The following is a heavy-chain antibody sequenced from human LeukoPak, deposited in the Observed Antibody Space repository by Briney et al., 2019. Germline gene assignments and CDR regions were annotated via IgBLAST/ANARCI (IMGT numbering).Heavy chain of an antibody. J-gene: IGHJ3*02. V-gene: IGHV4-59*01. CDR2: IYYSGST. Sequence: SETLSLTCAVYGGSFSGYDWSWIRQPPGKGLEWIGYIYYSGSTSYNPSLKSRVTISVDTSKKQFSLKLSSVTAADTAFYYCARYIVSYPHDAFDIWGQGTMVTVSS. D-gene: IGHD1-26*01. CDR3: ARYIVSYPHDAFDI. CDR1: GGSFSGYD.